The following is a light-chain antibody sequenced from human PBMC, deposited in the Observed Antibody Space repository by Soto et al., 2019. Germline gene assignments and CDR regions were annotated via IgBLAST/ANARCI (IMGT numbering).Light chain of an antibody. Sequence: DIQMTQSPSTLFASVGDRVTITCRASQSVSDRLAWYQQKPGKAPKVLIYDVSTLESGVPSRFSGSGFGTEFILTISSLQPDDFATYYCHEYTGVRTFGQGTKV. CDR3: HEYTGVRT. V-gene: IGKV1-5*01. CDR1: QSVSDR. CDR2: DVS. J-gene: IGKJ1*01.